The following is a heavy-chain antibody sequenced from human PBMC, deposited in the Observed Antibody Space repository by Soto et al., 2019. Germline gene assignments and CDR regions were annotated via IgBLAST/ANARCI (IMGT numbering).Heavy chain of an antibody. CDR2: IYYSGST. D-gene: IGHD2-21*01. J-gene: IGHJ4*02. V-gene: IGHV4-39*01. CDR3: ARAGYCGGDCYDY. Sequence: SQTLSLTCTVSGGSISSSSYYWGWIRQPPGKGLEWIGSIYYSGSTYYNPSLKSRVTISVDTSKNQFSLNLSSVTAADTAVYYCARAGYCGGDCYDYWGQGTLVTVSS. CDR1: GGSISSSSYY.